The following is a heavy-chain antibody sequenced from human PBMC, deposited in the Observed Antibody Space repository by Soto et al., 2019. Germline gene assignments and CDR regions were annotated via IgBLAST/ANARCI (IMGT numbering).Heavy chain of an antibody. Sequence: ASVKVSCKASGYTFTSYGITWVRQAPGQGLEWMGWISAYNGNTKYAQKLQGRVTMTTDTSTSTAYMELRSLRSDNTTVYNYARDLRAQIGDYWGQGTLVTVSS. V-gene: IGHV1-18*01. J-gene: IGHJ4*02. CDR3: ARDLRAQIGDY. CDR2: ISAYNGNT. D-gene: IGHD3-22*01. CDR1: GYTFTSYG.